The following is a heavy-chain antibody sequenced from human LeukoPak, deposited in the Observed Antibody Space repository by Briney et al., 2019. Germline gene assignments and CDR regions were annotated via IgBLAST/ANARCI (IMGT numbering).Heavy chain of an antibody. D-gene: IGHD6-19*01. Sequence: ASVKVSCKASGYTFTGYYMHWVRQAPGQGLEWMGWINPNSGGTNYAQKFQGRVTMTRDTSISTAYMELSRLRSDDTAVYYCARAIAVAGIVRRYYYYYGMDVWGQGTTVTVFS. J-gene: IGHJ6*02. CDR3: ARAIAVAGIVRRYYYYYGMDV. CDR1: GYTFTGYY. CDR2: INPNSGGT. V-gene: IGHV1-2*02.